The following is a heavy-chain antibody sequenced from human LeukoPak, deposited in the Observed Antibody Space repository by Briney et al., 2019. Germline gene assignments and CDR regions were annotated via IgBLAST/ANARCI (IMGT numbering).Heavy chain of an antibody. CDR3: ATFCVYDLLECFDY. D-gene: IGHD5/OR15-5a*01. CDR1: GDNLSELT. Sequence: ASVKVSCKVSGDNLSELTVHWVRQAPGKGGEWIGGFDPEEGERLYAQKFEDRVTMTEDTSTDTAYMQLTSLRSEDTAVYYCATFCVYDLLECFDYWGQGTLVTVSS. J-gene: IGHJ4*02. CDR2: FDPEEGER. V-gene: IGHV1-24*01.